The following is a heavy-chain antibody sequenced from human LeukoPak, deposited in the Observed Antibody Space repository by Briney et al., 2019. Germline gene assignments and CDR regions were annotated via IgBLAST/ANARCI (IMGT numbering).Heavy chain of an antibody. CDR1: SGSISTSNYY. Sequence: SETLSLTCTVTSGSISTSNYYWVWVRQPPGKALEWIGNIFYTGSTNYNPSLKSRVTISVDTSKNQFSLKLSSVTAADTAVYYCAKWTEGGAFDSWGQGTMLIVSS. D-gene: IGHD1-26*01. CDR2: IFYTGST. J-gene: IGHJ3*01. CDR3: AKWTEGGAFDS. V-gene: IGHV4-61*05.